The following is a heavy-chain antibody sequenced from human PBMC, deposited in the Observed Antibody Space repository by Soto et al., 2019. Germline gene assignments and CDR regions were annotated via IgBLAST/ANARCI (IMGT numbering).Heavy chain of an antibody. CDR2: IYHSGST. V-gene: IGHV4-30-2*01. CDR1: GGSISSGGYS. CDR3: ARGGYSSGYFQH. J-gene: IGHJ1*01. Sequence: PSETLSLTCAVSGGSISSGGYSWSWIRQPPGKGLEWIGYIYHSGSTYYNPSLKSRVTISVDRSKNQFSLKLSSVTAADTAVYYCARGGYSSGYFQHWGQGTLVTVSS. D-gene: IGHD6-19*01.